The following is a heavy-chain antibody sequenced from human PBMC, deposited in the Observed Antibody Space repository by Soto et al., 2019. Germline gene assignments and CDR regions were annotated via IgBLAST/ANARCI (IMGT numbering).Heavy chain of an antibody. Sequence: GGSLRLSCTASGFTFGDYAMSWFRQAPGKGLEWVGFIRSKAYGGTTEYAASVKGRFTISRDDSKSIAYLQMNSLKTEDTAVYYCTREAYYDSSGYYYKCYWGQGTLVTVSS. D-gene: IGHD3-22*01. CDR3: TREAYYDSSGYYYKCY. CDR2: IRSKAYGGTT. CDR1: GFTFGDYA. J-gene: IGHJ4*02. V-gene: IGHV3-49*03.